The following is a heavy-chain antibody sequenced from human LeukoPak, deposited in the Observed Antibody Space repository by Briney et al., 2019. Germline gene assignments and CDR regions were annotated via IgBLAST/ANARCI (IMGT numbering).Heavy chain of an antibody. J-gene: IGHJ4*02. CDR3: VREGNQVLTKNFDL. D-gene: IGHD4-23*01. CDR2: INPHSGVT. CDR1: GFTFTDYY. Sequence: AAVKVSCKTSGFTFTDYYIHWVRLSPGQGREWMGYINPHSGVTSFPQRFRGRVTFTTHTSISAAYMDLSSLTSDDTAIHYCVREGNQVLTKNFDLGGQGALVTVSS. V-gene: IGHV1-2*02.